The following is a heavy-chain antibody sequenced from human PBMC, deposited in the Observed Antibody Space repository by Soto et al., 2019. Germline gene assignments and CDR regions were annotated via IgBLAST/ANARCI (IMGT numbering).Heavy chain of an antibody. V-gene: IGHV3-15*01. Sequence: PGGSLILSCAASGFTFSNAWMSWVRQAPGKGLEWVGRIKSKTDGGTTDYAAPVKGRFTISRDDSKNTLYLQMNSLKTEDTAVYYCTTDLWFGELLYDYWGQGTLVTVSS. CDR3: TTDLWFGELLYDY. J-gene: IGHJ4*02. CDR2: IKSKTDGGTT. CDR1: GFTFSNAW. D-gene: IGHD3-10*01.